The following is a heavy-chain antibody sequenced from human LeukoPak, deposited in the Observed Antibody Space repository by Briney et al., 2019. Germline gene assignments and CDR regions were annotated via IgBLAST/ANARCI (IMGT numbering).Heavy chain of an antibody. CDR3: ARGGILAMASARY. V-gene: IGHV4-34*01. D-gene: IGHD5-18*01. CDR1: GGSFSGYY. Sequence: SETLSLTCAVYGGSFSGYYWSWIRQPPGKGLEWIGEINHSGSTNYNPSLKSRVTISVDTSKNQFSLKLSSVTAADTAVYYCARGGILAMASARYWGQGTLVTVSS. CDR2: INHSGST. J-gene: IGHJ4*02.